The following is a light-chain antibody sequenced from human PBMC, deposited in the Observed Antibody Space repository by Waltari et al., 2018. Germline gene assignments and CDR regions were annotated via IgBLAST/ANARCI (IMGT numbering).Light chain of an antibody. CDR1: QRVGWS. CDR3: QHYVRLPVT. Sequence: EIVLTQSPGTLSLSPGEGATLSCRASQRVGWSLAWYQQKPGQAPRPVISGAASRATGIPDRFSGSGSGTDFSLTISRLEPEDFAVYYCQHYVRLPVTFGQGTKVEI. CDR2: GAA. V-gene: IGKV3-20*01. J-gene: IGKJ1*01.